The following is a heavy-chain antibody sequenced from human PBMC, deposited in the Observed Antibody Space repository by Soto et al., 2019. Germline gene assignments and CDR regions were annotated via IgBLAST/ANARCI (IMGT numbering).Heavy chain of an antibody. J-gene: IGHJ6*02. CDR3: ARSPSEGSSWYVYYYGMDV. CDR2: IYPGDSDT. CDR1: GYSFTSYW. V-gene: IGHV5-51*01. D-gene: IGHD6-13*01. Sequence: GESLKISCKGSGYSFTSYWIGWVRQMPGKGLEWMGIIYPGDSDTRYSPSFQGQVTISADKSISTAYLQWSSLKASDTAMYYCARSPSEGSSWYVYYYGMDVWGQGTTVTVSS.